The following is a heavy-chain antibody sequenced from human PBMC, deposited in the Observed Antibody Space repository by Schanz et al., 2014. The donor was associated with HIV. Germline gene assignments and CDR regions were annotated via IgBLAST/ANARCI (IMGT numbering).Heavy chain of an antibody. CDR2: ISWNSGSI. D-gene: IGHD1-26*01. V-gene: IGHV3-9*01. J-gene: IGHJ3*02. CDR3: AKDLSGVGATRGGAFDI. Sequence: EVQLVESGGGLVKPGESLRLSCTASGFAFSRYTMSWIRQAPGKGLEWVSGISWNSGSIGYADSVKGRFTISRDNAKNSLYLQMNSLRAEDTALYYCAKDLSGVGATRGGAFDIWGQGTMVTVSS. CDR1: GFAFSRYT.